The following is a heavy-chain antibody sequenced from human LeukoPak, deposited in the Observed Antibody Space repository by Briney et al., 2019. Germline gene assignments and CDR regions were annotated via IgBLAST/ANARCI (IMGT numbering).Heavy chain of an antibody. J-gene: IGHJ5*02. CDR3: ARDGLQTRYNWNDEGRKKWFDP. CDR1: GFTFSSYY. CDR2: INPSDGST. Sequence: ASVKVSCKASGFTFSSYYMQWVRQAPGQGLEWMGIINPSDGSTKYAQKLQGRVTLTGDTSTSTVYMELSSLSSEDTAVYYCARDGLQTRYNWNDEGRKKWFDPWGQGTLVTVSS. D-gene: IGHD1-1*01. V-gene: IGHV1-46*01.